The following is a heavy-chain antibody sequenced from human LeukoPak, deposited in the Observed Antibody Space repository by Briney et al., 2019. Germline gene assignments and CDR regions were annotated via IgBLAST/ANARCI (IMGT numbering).Heavy chain of an antibody. Sequence: SETLSLTCAVYGGSFSGYYWSWIRQPPGKGLEWIGEINHSGSTNYNPSLKSRVTISVDTSKNQFSLKLSSVTAADTAVYYCASGDGYNLPRDYWGQGTLVTASS. V-gene: IGHV4-34*01. D-gene: IGHD5-24*01. CDR3: ASGDGYNLPRDY. J-gene: IGHJ4*02. CDR1: GGSFSGYY. CDR2: INHSGST.